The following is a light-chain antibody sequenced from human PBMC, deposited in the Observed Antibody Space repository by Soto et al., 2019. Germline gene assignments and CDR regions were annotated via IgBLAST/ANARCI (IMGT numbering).Light chain of an antibody. J-gene: IGKJ1*01. V-gene: IGKV3-20*01. CDR1: QSVSRNY. CDR3: QQYGSSRT. Sequence: EIVLTQSPGTLSLSPGERATLSCRASQSVSRNYLARYQQKPGQAPRLLMYGASNRATGIPDRFRGSGSGTDFSLIISRLEPEDFAVYYCQQYGSSRTIGQGTKVDIK. CDR2: GAS.